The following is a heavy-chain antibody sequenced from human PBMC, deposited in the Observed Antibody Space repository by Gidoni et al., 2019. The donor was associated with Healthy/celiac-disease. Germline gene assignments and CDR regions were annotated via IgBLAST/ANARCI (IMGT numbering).Heavy chain of an antibody. CDR3: ARDREYCSGGSCYPDDFDI. V-gene: IGHV1-2*02. D-gene: IGHD2-15*01. J-gene: IGHJ3*02. CDR2: INPNSGGT. Sequence: QVHLVQSGAAVKNPGASVKVSCKASGYTFTGYYMPWVRQAPGQGLEWMGWINPNSGGTNYAQKFQGRVTMTRDTSISTAYMELSRLRSDDTAVYYCARDREYCSGGSCYPDDFDIWGQGTMVTVSS. CDR1: GYTFTGYY.